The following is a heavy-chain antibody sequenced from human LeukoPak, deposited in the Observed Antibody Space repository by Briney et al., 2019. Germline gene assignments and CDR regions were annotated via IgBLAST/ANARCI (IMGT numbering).Heavy chain of an antibody. V-gene: IGHV4-34*01. D-gene: IGHD3-22*01. Sequence: SETLSLTCAVYGGSFSGYYWSWIRQPPGKGLEWIGEINHSGSTNYNPSLKSRVTISVDTSKNQFSLKLSSVTAADTAVYYCARHIRATRGLSSGYLGLVWYFDYWGQGTLVTVSS. CDR2: INHSGST. J-gene: IGHJ4*02. CDR1: GGSFSGYY. CDR3: ARHIRATRGLSSGYLGLVWYFDY.